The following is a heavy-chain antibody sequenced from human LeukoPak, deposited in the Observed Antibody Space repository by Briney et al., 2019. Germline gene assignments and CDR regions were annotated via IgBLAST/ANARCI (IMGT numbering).Heavy chain of an antibody. V-gene: IGHV1-8*01. CDR3: AREQPGYSSGWFLGPHYYYYGMDV. D-gene: IGHD6-19*01. CDR2: MNPNSGNT. CDR1: GYTFTSYD. J-gene: IGHJ6*02. Sequence: GASVKVSCKASGYTFTSYDINWVRQATGQGLEWMGWMNPNSGNTGYAQKFQGRVTMTRNTSISTAYMELSSLRSGDTAVYYCAREQPGYSSGWFLGPHYYYYGMDVWGQGTTVTVSS.